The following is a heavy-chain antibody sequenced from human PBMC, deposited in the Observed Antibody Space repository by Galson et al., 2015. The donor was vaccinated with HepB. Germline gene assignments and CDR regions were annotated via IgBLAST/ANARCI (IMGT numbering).Heavy chain of an antibody. CDR1: GGTFSSDA. J-gene: IGHJ6*02. D-gene: IGHD2-8*01. V-gene: IGHV1-69*06. CDR2: IIPVFDTI. CDR3: ARASMVTIATESVYYYYGLDV. Sequence: SVKVSCKASGGTFSSDAITWVRQAPGQGLEWVGGIIPVFDTINYAQKLQGRLTITADKSTSTAYLELSSLRSEDTAVYYCARASMVTIATESVYYYYGLDVWGQGTTVTVSS.